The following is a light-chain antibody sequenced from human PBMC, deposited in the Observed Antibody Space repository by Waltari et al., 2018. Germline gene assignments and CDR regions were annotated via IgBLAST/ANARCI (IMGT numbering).Light chain of an antibody. CDR1: SNDIGNYDL. CDR3: FSFVAANSFV. V-gene: IGLV2-23*01. Sequence: QSALTQPASVSGSPGQSITLSCTGTSNDIGNYDLVSWYQQRPGEAPKLLMYGATKRPSGVSNRFSGSKSGKTASLTIPGLQTEDEADYYCFSFVAANSFVFGPGTKVTVL. CDR2: GAT. J-gene: IGLJ1*01.